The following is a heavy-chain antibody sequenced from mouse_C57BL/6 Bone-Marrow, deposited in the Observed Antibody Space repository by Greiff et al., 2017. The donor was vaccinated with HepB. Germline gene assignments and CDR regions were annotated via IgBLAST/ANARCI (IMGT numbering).Heavy chain of an antibody. CDR3: ARHGDYFDY. CDR2: ISSGGSYT. J-gene: IGHJ2*01. V-gene: IGHV5-6*01. CDR1: GFTFSSYG. Sequence: EVQVVESGGDLVKPGGSLKLSCAASGFTFSSYGMSWVRQTPDKRLEWVATISSGGSYTYYPDSVKGRFTISRDNAKNTLYLQMSSPKSEDTAMYYCARHGDYFDYWGQGTTLTVSS.